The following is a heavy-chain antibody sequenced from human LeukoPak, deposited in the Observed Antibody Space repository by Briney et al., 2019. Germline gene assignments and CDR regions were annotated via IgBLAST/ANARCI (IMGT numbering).Heavy chain of an antibody. CDR1: GFTVSSNS. CDR3: AKGPGYYPYYYYYMDV. J-gene: IGHJ6*03. CDR2: IYSGGNT. Sequence: GGSLRLSCTVSGFTVSSNSMSWVRQAPGKGLEWVSFIYSGGNTHYSDSVKGRFTISRDNSKNTVYLQMNSLRAEDTAVYYCAKGPGYYPYYYYYMDVWGKGTTVTISS. D-gene: IGHD3-3*01. V-gene: IGHV3-53*05.